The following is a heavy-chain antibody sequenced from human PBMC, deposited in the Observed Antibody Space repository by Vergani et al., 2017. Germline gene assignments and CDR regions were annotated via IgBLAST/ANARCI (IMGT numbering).Heavy chain of an antibody. Sequence: QVQLQESGPGLVKPSETLSLTCTVSGGSISTYYWSWIRQPPGKGLEWIGYIYYSGSTNYNPSLKSRVTISVDKSKNQFSLKLSSVTAGDTAVYYCARGGHSSILNWFDPWGQGTLVTVSS. CDR3: ARGGHSSILNWFDP. J-gene: IGHJ5*02. CDR1: GGSISTYY. V-gene: IGHV4-59*01. D-gene: IGHD6-13*01. CDR2: IYYSGST.